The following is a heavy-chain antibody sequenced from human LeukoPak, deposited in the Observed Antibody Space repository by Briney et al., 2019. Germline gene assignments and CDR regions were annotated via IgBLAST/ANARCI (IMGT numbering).Heavy chain of an antibody. CDR2: IFSRSESI. Sequence: GGSLRLSCVVSGFTFNRCWMNWVRQAPGKGLEWVSCIFSRSESIYADSVKGRFTISRDNAKNSLYLQMDSLRVEDTAVYYCARDFFHSSDSRPFDYWGQGTLVTVSS. V-gene: IGHV3-21*01. CDR3: ARDFFHSSDSRPFDY. CDR1: GFTFNRCW. D-gene: IGHD3-22*01. J-gene: IGHJ4*02.